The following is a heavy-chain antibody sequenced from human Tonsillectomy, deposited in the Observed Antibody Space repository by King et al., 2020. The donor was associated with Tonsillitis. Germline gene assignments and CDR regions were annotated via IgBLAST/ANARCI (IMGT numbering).Heavy chain of an antibody. V-gene: IGHV4-59*01. D-gene: IGHD3-10*01. CDR3: SRGPWCFGEWSFDY. CDR2: VVYTGST. Sequence: VQLQESGPGLVKPSETLSLTCTVSNGSISSDYWSWIRQPPGKRLEWIGYVVYTGSTSYNPSLRSRIAISVDTSKNQFSLKLNSVTAAATAVYYCSRGPWCFGEWSFDYWGQGPLVTVST. CDR1: NGSISSDY. J-gene: IGHJ4*02.